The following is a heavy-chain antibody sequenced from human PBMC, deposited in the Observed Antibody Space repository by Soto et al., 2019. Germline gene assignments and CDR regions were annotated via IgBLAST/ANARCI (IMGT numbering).Heavy chain of an antibody. CDR1: GVSFSGYY. Sequence: QVQLQQWGAGLLKPSETLSLTCAVYGVSFSGYYWSWIRQPPGKGLEWIGEINHSGSTNYNPTLKSRVTISVDTSKNQFSLKLSSVTAADTAVYYCARRSGSGSPSIYFDYWGQGTLVTVSS. CDR3: ARRSGSGSPSIYFDY. CDR2: INHSGST. D-gene: IGHD3-10*01. J-gene: IGHJ4*02. V-gene: IGHV4-34*01.